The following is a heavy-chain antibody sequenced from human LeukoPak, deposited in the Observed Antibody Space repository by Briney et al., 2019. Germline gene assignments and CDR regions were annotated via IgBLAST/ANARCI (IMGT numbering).Heavy chain of an antibody. Sequence: SETLSVTCTVSGDSINYASYWGWIRQTPGKGLEWIGSIHRGGTTYFNPSLKSRVTMSIDLSKNQFSLKLTSVAAADSAMYYCAKSIAVAGTWIDNWGQGTLVLVSS. CDR2: IHRGGTT. V-gene: IGHV4-38-2*02. CDR1: GDSINYASY. J-gene: IGHJ4*02. CDR3: AKSIAVAGTWIDN. D-gene: IGHD6-19*01.